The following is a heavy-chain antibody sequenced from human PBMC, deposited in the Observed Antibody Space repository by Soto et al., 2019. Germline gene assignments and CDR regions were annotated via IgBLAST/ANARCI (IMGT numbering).Heavy chain of an antibody. D-gene: IGHD1-7*01. Sequence: QITLKESGPTLVRPTQTLTLTCSFSGFSLNTNGMGVGWIRQPPGKALEWLAFIYWDEDKRYSPSLKTRLTVTTATSKNEVVLTLTNLDPWDTWTYYCAGWNYESGLDVWGQGTTVTVSS. CDR1: GFSLNTNGMG. CDR2: IYWDEDK. J-gene: IGHJ6*02. V-gene: IGHV2-5*02. CDR3: AGWNYESGLDV.